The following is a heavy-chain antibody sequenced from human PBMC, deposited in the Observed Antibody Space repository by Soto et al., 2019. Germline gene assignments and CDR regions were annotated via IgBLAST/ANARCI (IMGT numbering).Heavy chain of an antibody. J-gene: IGHJ6*03. V-gene: IGHV3-11*01. D-gene: IGHD6-13*01. Sequence: GGSLRLSCAASGFTFSDYYMSWIRQAPGKGLEWVSYISSSGSTIYYADSVKGRFTISRDNAKNSLYLQMNSLRAEDTAVYYCARVAAAGTLVYYYMDVWGKGTTVTVSS. CDR3: ARVAAAGTLVYYYMDV. CDR2: ISSSGSTI. CDR1: GFTFSDYY.